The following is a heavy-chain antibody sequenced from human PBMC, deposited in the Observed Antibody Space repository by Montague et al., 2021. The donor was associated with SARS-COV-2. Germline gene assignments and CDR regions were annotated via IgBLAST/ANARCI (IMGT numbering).Heavy chain of an antibody. CDR1: GGSISSSSYH. CDR3: ARLRYYGGNSGFQGLVDY. D-gene: IGHD4-23*01. Sequence: SETLSLTCIVSGGSISSSSYHWGWIRPPPGKGLEWIVTLYYSGSTYYNPSLKSRVTISVDTSKNHFSLKLRSVTAADTAVYYCARLRYYGGNSGFQGLVDYWGQGALVTVSS. V-gene: IGHV4-39*02. CDR2: LYYSGST. J-gene: IGHJ4*02.